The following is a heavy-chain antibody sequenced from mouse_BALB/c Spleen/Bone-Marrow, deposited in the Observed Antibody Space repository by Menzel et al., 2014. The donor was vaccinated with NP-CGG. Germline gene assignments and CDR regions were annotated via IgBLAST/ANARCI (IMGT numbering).Heavy chain of an antibody. Sequence: VKLMESGPGLVAPSQSLSITCTVSGFSLTGYGVNWVRQPPGKGLEWLGMTWGDGTTDYNSALKSRLSINKDNSKSXVLLKMNSLQTDDTARYCCAREKYGNYCAMDYWGQGTSGPGSS. D-gene: IGHD2-10*02. J-gene: IGHJ4*01. V-gene: IGHV2-6-7*01. CDR2: TWGDGTT. CDR1: GFSLTGYG. CDR3: AREKYGNYCAMDY.